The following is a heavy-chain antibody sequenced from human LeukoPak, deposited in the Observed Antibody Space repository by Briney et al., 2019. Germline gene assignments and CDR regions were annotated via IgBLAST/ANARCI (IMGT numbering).Heavy chain of an antibody. V-gene: IGHV3-48*03. D-gene: IGHD5-12*01. CDR2: IDNSGVTT. Sequence: GGSLRLSCLASGFAFSSYEMNWVRQAPGKGLEWVSFIDNSGVTTYYADSVKGRFTMSRDNAKNSLYLQMNSLRVEDTAMYYCVRDYSGDEDFDYWGQGTLVTVSS. J-gene: IGHJ4*02. CDR1: GFAFSSYE. CDR3: VRDYSGDEDFDY.